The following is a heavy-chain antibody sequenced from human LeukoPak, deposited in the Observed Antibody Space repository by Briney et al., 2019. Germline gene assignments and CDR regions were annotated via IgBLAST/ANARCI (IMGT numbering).Heavy chain of an antibody. CDR2: IYYSGST. J-gene: IGHJ4*02. D-gene: IGHD2-15*01. Sequence: KPSETLSLTCTVSGGSISSSSYSWGWIRQPPGKGLEWIGSIYYSGSTYYNPSLKSRVTISVDTSKNQFSLKLSSVTAADTAVYYCARDRRGSGDNDYWGQGTLVTVSS. CDR1: GGSISSSSYS. CDR3: ARDRRGSGDNDY. V-gene: IGHV4-39*07.